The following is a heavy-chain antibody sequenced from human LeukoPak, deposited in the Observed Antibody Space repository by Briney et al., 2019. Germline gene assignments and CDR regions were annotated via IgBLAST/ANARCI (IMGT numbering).Heavy chain of an antibody. CDR2: ISSSGSTI. Sequence: GGSLRLSCAASGFTFSSYEMNWVRQAPGKGLEWVSYISSSGSTIYYADSVKGRFTISRDNAKNSLYLQMNSLRAEDTAVYYCARGPIAAAGKHWFDPWGQGTLVTVSS. CDR1: GFTFSSYE. V-gene: IGHV3-48*03. CDR3: ARGPIAAAGKHWFDP. D-gene: IGHD6-13*01. J-gene: IGHJ5*02.